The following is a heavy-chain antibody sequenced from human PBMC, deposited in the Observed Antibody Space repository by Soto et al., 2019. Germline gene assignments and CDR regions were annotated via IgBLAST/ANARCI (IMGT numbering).Heavy chain of an antibody. V-gene: IGHV6-1*01. J-gene: IGHJ6*03. CDR2: TYYRSKWYN. D-gene: IGHD3-3*01. Sequence: SQTLSLPCAISGDSVSSNSAAWNWIRQSPSRGLEWLGRTYYRSKWYNDYAVSVKSRITINPDTSKNQFSLQLNSVTPEDTAVYYCARGAYYDFWSGLGYYYYMDVWGKGTTVTVSS. CDR3: ARGAYYDFWSGLGYYYYMDV. CDR1: GDSVSSNSAA.